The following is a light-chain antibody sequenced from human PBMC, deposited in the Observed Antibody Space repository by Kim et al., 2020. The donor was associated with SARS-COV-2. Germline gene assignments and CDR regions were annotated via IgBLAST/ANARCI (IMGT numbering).Light chain of an antibody. CDR1: QGIDNF. CDR2: DAS. J-gene: IGKJ1*01. Sequence: DIQMTQSPSSLTASVGDRVTITCRASQGIDNFLAWYQQKPGKLPQLLIYDASTVQSGVPSRFSGSGSGTYFTLTISGLQAEDVATYYCQKYNSAPWTFGQGTKVDIK. V-gene: IGKV1-27*01. CDR3: QKYNSAPWT.